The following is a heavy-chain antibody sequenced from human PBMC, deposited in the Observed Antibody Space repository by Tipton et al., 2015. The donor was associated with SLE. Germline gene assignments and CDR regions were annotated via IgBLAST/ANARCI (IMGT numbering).Heavy chain of an antibody. CDR2: IYDSGST. CDR1: GGSISNNY. Sequence: TLSLTCSVSGGSISNNYWSWIRQPPGKGLEWIGYIYDSGSTDYNPSLRSRVTISVDTSKNHFSPELSSVTAADTAVYYCARDRDGDSGDAFDIWGQGTMVTVFS. V-gene: IGHV4-59*01. CDR3: ARDRDGDSGDAFDI. D-gene: IGHD4-17*01. J-gene: IGHJ3*02.